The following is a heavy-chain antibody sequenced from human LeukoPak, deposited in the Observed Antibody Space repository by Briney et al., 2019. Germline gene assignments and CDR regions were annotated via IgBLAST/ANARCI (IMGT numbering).Heavy chain of an antibody. D-gene: IGHD4-17*01. CDR2: IYPGDSDT. V-gene: IGHV5-51*01. CDR3: ARLKRDYGYSLDAFEI. J-gene: IGHJ3*02. CDR1: GYSFTIYW. Sequence: KFGESLKISCKGSGYSFTIYWIGWVRQMPGKGLEWMGIIYPGDSDTRYSPSFQGQVTISADKSISTAYLQWSSLKASDTAMYYCARLKRDYGYSLDAFEIWGQGTMVTVSS.